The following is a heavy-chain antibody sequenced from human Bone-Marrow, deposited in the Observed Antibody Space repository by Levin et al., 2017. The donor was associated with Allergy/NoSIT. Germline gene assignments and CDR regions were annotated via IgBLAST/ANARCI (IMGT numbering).Heavy chain of an antibody. D-gene: IGHD1-26*01. CDR2: ISWKSHTI. V-gene: IGHV3-9*01. J-gene: IGHJ3*02. Sequence: RAGGSLRLSCVGSGFTFDEYAMYWVRQVPGKGLEWVSGISWKSHTIEYADSVKGRFTISRDNAKNCLYLEMKSLRTEDTAFYYCAKSDLSGSFGFDALEMWGQGTLVTVSS. CDR1: GFTFDEYA. CDR3: AKSDLSGSFGFDALEM.